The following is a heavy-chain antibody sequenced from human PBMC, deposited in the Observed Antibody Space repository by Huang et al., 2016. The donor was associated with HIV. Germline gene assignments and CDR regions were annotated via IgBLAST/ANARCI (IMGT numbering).Heavy chain of an antibody. CDR3: ARGFNYYASDNLGVYYFDS. CDR1: GGAFRGSS. D-gene: IGHD3-10*01. J-gene: IGHJ4*02. CDR2: INHNGKI. V-gene: IGHV4-34*02. Sequence: QVQLKQWGAGLLKPSETLSLTCAVYGGAFRGSSWTWIRQFPGKGLEWIGDINHNGKIIYNPSLSARVTISTDPSKNHFSLHLTSVTAADTALYYCARGFNYYASDNLGVYYFDSWGLGTLVTVSP.